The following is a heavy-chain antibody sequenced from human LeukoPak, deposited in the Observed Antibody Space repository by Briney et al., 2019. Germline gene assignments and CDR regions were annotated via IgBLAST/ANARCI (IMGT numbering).Heavy chain of an antibody. CDR1: AFTFSSYW. CDR2: IDQDGSEK. D-gene: IGHD3-22*01. J-gene: IGHJ3*02. Sequence: GGSLRLSCAASAFTFSSYWMSWVRQAPGNGLEWVANIDQDGSEKYYVESMKGRITIARDTAKNSLYPQMSSRRGEDTAVYYWARDYYSYSRGSWAFDIWGQGTMVTASS. V-gene: IGHV3-7*03. CDR3: ARDYYSYSRGSWAFDI.